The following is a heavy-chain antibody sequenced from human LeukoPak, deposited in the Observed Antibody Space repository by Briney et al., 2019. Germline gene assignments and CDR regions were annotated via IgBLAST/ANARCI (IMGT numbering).Heavy chain of an antibody. V-gene: IGHV3-21*04. D-gene: IGHD1-26*01. CDR3: AKDLIVGAISAFDI. CDR2: ISSSSSYI. CDR1: GFTFSSYS. Sequence: GGSLRLSCAASGFTFSSYSMNWVRQAPGRGLEWVSSISSSSSYIYYADSVKGRFTISRDNAKNSLYLQMNSLRAEDTAVYYCAKDLIVGAISAFDIWGQGTMVTVSS. J-gene: IGHJ3*02.